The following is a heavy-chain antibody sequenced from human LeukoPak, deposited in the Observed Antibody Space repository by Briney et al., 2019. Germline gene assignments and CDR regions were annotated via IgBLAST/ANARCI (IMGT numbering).Heavy chain of an antibody. CDR1: GFTFSNYA. V-gene: IGHV3-23*01. D-gene: IGHD6-19*01. J-gene: IGHJ4*02. CDR2: VSGNDGNT. Sequence: GGSLRLSCAASGFTFSNYAMSWVRQAPGKGLEWVSGVSGNDGNTYYANSVKGRFSISRDNSKNTLYLQMNSLRADDTAVYYCAKEGDSSAWYELEYWGQGILVTVSS. CDR3: AKEGDSSAWYELEY.